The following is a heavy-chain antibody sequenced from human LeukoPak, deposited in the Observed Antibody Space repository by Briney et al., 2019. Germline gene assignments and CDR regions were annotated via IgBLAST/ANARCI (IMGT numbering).Heavy chain of an antibody. CDR1: GGSISSSSYY. Sequence: SETLSLTCTVSGGSISSSSYYWGWIRQPPGKGLEWIGSIYYSGSTYYNPSLKSRVTISVDTSKNQFSLKLSSVTAADTAVYYCARRVTWEPDYYYMDVWGKGTTVTVSS. V-gene: IGHV4-39*01. J-gene: IGHJ6*03. CDR3: ARRVTWEPDYYYMDV. CDR2: IYYSGST. D-gene: IGHD1-26*01.